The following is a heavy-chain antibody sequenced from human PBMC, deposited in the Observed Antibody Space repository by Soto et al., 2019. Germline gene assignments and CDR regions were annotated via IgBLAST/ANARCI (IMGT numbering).Heavy chain of an antibody. V-gene: IGHV1-18*01. CDR1: GYTFRSYG. J-gene: IGHJ3*02. Sequence: QGQLVQSGAVVKEPGASVKVSCKSAGYTFRSYGVSWVRQAPGQGLKCLGWISPYNGHTTYAKNVQGRVTMTTDTSTSTAYMELRSLRSDDTAMYYCARGGDGSASSAFDIWGQGTMVTVSS. CDR3: ARGGDGSASSAFDI. CDR2: ISPYNGHT. D-gene: IGHD3-10*01.